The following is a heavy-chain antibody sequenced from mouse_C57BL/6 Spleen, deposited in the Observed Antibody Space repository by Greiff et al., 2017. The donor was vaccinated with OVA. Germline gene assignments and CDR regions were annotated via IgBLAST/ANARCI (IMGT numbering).Heavy chain of an antibody. CDR1: GYSITSGYS. Sequence: VQLKESGPGLVKPSQSLSLTCSVTGYSITSGYSWNWIRQFPGNTLEWMGYISYDGSNNYNPSLKNRISITRDTSKNQFFLKLNSVTTEDTATYYCARDQEYDYDGGAWFAYWGQGTLVTVSA. CDR2: ISYDGSN. J-gene: IGHJ3*01. V-gene: IGHV3-6*01. D-gene: IGHD2-4*01. CDR3: ARDQEYDYDGGAWFAY.